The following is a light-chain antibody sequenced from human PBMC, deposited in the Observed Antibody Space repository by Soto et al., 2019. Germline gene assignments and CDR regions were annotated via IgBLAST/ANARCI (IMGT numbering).Light chain of an antibody. V-gene: IGKV2-30*02. CDR2: KAS. CDR3: MQGTQWPRT. Sequence: DIVMTQTRLDSPVTLGQPVSISCRSSQSLVHTDGNTYLSWFQQRPGQSPRRLIYKASDRDSGVPDRFSGSGSGTDFTLKISGVDAEEVGIYGCMQGTQWPRTFGGGTKVDI. J-gene: IGKJ4*01. CDR1: QSLVHTDGNTY.